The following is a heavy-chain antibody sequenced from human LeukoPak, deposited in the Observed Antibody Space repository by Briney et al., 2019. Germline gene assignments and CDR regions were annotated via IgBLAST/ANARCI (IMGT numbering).Heavy chain of an antibody. J-gene: IGHJ4*02. Sequence: ASVKVSCKASGYTFTGYYMHWVRQAPGHGLEWMGWINPNSGGTNYAQKFQGRVTITRDTSASTAYMELSSLRSEDTAVYYCARDTYYYGLGGFDYWGQGTLVTVSS. CDR1: GYTFTGYY. D-gene: IGHD3-10*01. V-gene: IGHV1-2*02. CDR3: ARDTYYYGLGGFDY. CDR2: INPNSGGT.